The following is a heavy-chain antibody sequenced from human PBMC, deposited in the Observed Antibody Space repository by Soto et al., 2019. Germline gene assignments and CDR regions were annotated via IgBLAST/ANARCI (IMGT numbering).Heavy chain of an antibody. J-gene: IGHJ6*02. CDR1: GFTFSSYA. Sequence: QVQLVESGGGVVQPGRSLRLSCAASGFTFSSYAMHWVPQAPGKGLEWVAVISYDGSNKYYADSVKGRFTISRDNSKNXLXLXXNSLGAEDTAVYYCARDRLRYNWNDFPYYYYGMDVWGQGTTVTVSS. V-gene: IGHV3-30-3*01. CDR2: ISYDGSNK. D-gene: IGHD1-1*01. CDR3: ARDRLRYNWNDFPYYYYGMDV.